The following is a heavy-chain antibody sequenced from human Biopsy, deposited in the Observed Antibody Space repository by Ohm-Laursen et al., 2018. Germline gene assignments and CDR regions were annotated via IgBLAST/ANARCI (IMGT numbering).Heavy chain of an antibody. Sequence: GTLSLTWNVSGGDINNYYWSWIRQPAGKGLEWIGRIYPGGSTNYNPSLKSRVTMSVDTSKKQLSRRLRSVTAADTAMYYCASVVLGPTNDAFDLWGQGTMVVVSS. CDR1: GGDINNYY. J-gene: IGHJ3*01. CDR3: ASVVLGPTNDAFDL. V-gene: IGHV4-4*07. D-gene: IGHD3-22*01. CDR2: IYPGGST.